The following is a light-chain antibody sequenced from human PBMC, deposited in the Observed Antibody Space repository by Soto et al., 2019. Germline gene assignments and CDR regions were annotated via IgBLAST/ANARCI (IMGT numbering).Light chain of an antibody. CDR2: EVT. CDR3: SSYTGGNPSYV. Sequence: QSALTQPTSVSGSPGQAITISCTGNSHDIGAYDYVSWYQQHPGKAPKLMIYEVTIRPSGVSDRFSGSKSGNTASLTVSGLQAEDEADYYCSSYTGGNPSYVFGTGTKVTVL. J-gene: IGLJ1*01. V-gene: IGLV2-8*01. CDR1: SHDIGAYDY.